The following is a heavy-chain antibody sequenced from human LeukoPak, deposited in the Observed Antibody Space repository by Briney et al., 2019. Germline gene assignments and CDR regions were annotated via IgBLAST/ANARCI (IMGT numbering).Heavy chain of an antibody. J-gene: IGHJ4*02. V-gene: IGHV4-59*08. CDR1: GGSISSYY. D-gene: IGHD3-10*01. Sequence: SETLSLTCTVSGGSISSYYWSWIRQPAGKGLEWIGYIYYSGSTNYNPSLKSRVTISVDTSKNQFSLKLSSVTAADTAVYYCARLISSGTAFDYWGQGTLVTVSS. CDR2: IYYSGST. CDR3: ARLISSGTAFDY.